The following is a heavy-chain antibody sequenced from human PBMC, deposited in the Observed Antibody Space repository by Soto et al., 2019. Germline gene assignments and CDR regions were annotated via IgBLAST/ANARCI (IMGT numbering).Heavy chain of an antibody. D-gene: IGHD3-10*01. V-gene: IGHV3-30*03. Sequence: QVQLVASGGGVVQPGRSLSLSCAASGFTLSGHGLHWVRQAPGKGLEWVAVVTHDGTERHYPDSVKGRFTITRDISKKTFYLKMNILRVEDTAMYYCAREKNSGYYRTVDYWGQGTLVTVSS. J-gene: IGHJ4*02. CDR3: AREKNSGYYRTVDY. CDR1: GFTLSGHG. CDR2: VTHDGTER.